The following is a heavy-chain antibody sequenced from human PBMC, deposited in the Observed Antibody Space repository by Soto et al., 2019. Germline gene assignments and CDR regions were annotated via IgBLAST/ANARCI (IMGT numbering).Heavy chain of an antibody. CDR1: GYSISSGYY. CDR2: IYHSGST. J-gene: IGHJ3*02. Sequence: PSETLSLTCAVSGYSISSGYYWGWIRQPPGKGLEWIGSIYHSGSTYYNPSLKSRVTISVDTSKNQFSLKLSSVTAADAAVYYCARLPYGSGIYYLGNDAFDIWGQGTMVTVSS. V-gene: IGHV4-38-2*01. CDR3: ARLPYGSGIYYLGNDAFDI. D-gene: IGHD3-10*01.